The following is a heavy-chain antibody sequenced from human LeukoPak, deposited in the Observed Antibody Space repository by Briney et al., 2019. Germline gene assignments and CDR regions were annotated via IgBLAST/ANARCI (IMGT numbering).Heavy chain of an antibody. V-gene: IGHV4-59*12. CDR3: ARGSSGSGSYYNPYGMDV. Sequence: SETLSLTCTVSGGSINSYYWNWIRQPPGKGLEWVGYISYSGYTNYNPSLKSRVTISVDTSKNQFSLKLSSVTAADTAVYYCARGSSGSGSYYNPYGMDVWGKGTTVIVSS. CDR1: GGSINSYY. D-gene: IGHD3-10*01. J-gene: IGHJ6*04. CDR2: ISYSGYT.